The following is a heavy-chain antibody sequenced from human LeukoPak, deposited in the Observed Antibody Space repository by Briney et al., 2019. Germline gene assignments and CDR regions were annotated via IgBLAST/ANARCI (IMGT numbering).Heavy chain of an antibody. CDR3: AGYASSGRRDAFGI. D-gene: IGHD3-22*01. J-gene: IGHJ3*02. CDR1: GFTFSSYS. Sequence: GGSLRLSCAASGFTFSSYSMNWVRQAPGKGLEWVSSITRSSYIYYADSVKGRFTISRDNAKNSLYLEMNSLRAEDTAVYYCAGYASSGRRDAFGIWGQGTRVTVSS. V-gene: IGHV3-21*01. CDR2: ITRSSYI.